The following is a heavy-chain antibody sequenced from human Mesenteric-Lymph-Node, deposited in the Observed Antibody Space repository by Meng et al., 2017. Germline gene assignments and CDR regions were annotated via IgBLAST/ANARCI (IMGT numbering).Heavy chain of an antibody. CDR1: GFNFSNYP. V-gene: IGHV3-23*01. Sequence: GESLKISCAASGFNFSNYPMSWVRQAPGKGLEWVAAISDSGHSTSYADSVRGRFTISRDKSRDTVYLQMGSLRAEDMAVYYCATGSSTAYAFDIWGQGTMVTVSS. J-gene: IGHJ3*02. CDR2: ISDSGHST. D-gene: IGHD5/OR15-5a*01. CDR3: ATGSSTAYAFDI.